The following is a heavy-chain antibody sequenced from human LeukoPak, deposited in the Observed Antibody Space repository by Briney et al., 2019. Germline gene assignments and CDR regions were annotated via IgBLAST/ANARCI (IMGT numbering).Heavy chain of an antibody. CDR1: GGSFSSYY. Sequence: SETLSLTCAVSGGSFSSYYWSWIRQTPEKGLEWIGEINHSGSTSYNPSLKSRVTISMDASRDQFSLRLSSVTAADTAVYYCARASCRFCGVDVWGQGTTVTVSS. D-gene: IGHD3-3*01. V-gene: IGHV4-34*01. CDR2: INHSGST. J-gene: IGHJ6*02. CDR3: ARASCRFCGVDV.